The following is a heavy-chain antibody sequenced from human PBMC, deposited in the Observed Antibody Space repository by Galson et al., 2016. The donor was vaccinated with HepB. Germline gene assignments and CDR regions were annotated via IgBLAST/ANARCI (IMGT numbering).Heavy chain of an antibody. Sequence: SLRLSCAASGFTFSNAWKTWARQAPGKGLEWVGHIKSKTDGGKTEHAAPVKGRFTISRDDSKNTLYLEMNSLKIEDTAVYYCIPTVSFWSGPYGIQVWGQGTTVTVSS. D-gene: IGHD3-3*01. J-gene: IGHJ6*02. CDR1: GFTFSNAW. CDR3: IPTVSFWSGPYGIQV. V-gene: IGHV3-15*01. CDR2: IKSKTDGGKT.